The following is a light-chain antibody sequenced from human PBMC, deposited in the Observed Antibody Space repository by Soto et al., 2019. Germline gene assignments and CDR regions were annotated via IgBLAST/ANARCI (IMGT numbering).Light chain of an antibody. CDR3: QQTYTTPRT. Sequence: AIRMTQSPSSLSAATGDRVTITCRASQSISTYLAWYQQKPGKAPKLLIYGASTLQSGVPSRFSGSGSGTDFALTISSLQPEDFVTYFCQQTYTTPRTFGQGTKVDIK. V-gene: IGKV1-8*01. J-gene: IGKJ1*01. CDR1: QSISTY. CDR2: GAS.